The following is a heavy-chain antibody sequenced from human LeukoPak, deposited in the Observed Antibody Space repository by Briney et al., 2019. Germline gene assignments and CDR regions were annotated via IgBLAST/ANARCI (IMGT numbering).Heavy chain of an antibody. J-gene: IGHJ4*02. CDR2: IYYSGST. CDR3: ARVGSGGAWFDF. V-gene: IGHV4-34*01. Sequence: SETLSLTCAVYGGSFSGYYWSWIRQPPGKGLEWIGNIYYSGSTYYNPSLKSRVTISVVTSKNQFYLKLNSVTAADTAVYYCARVGSGGAWFDFWGQGALVSISS. D-gene: IGHD6-19*01. CDR1: GGSFSGYY.